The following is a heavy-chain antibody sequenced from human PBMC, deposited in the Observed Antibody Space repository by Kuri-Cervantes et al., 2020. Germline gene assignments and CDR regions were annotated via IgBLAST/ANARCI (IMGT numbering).Heavy chain of an antibody. CDR1: GFIVRTNY. J-gene: IGHJ3*02. V-gene: IGHV3-66*03. CDR3: AKDSIAASGTIGAFDM. D-gene: IGHD1-1*01. CDR2: IYSCGST. Sequence: GESLKISCPVSGFIVRTNYMRWARQAPGEGLEWVALIYSCGSTYCAATVKGRFAISRDNSKNTLYLQMDSLRADDTGIYNCAKDSIAASGTIGAFDMWGQGTMVTVSS.